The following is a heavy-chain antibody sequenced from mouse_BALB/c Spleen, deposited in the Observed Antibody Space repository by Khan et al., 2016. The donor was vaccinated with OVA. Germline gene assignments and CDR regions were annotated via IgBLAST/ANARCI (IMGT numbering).Heavy chain of an antibody. CDR2: VAPGSGIT. CDR3: GRSRYYYGSNLYAMDY. Sequence: DLVKPGASVKLSCKASGYIFTSYWINWIKQRPGQGLEWIGRVAPGSGITYYNEMFKGKATLTVDTSSTTAYIQLSGLSSEDSAVYFCGRSRYYYGSNLYAMDYWGQGTSVTVSS. D-gene: IGHD1-1*01. V-gene: IGHV1S41*01. CDR1: GYIFTSYW. J-gene: IGHJ4*01.